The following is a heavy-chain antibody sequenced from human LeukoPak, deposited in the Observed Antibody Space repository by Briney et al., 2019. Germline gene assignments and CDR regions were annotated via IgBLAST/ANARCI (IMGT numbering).Heavy chain of an antibody. D-gene: IGHD5-12*01. J-gene: IGHJ6*02. CDR2: ISSSGSTI. V-gene: IGHV3-48*03. CDR3: ASLMATTNYYYYYGMDV. CDR1: GFTFSSYE. Sequence: GGSLRLSCAASGFTFSSYEMNWVRQAPGKGLEWVSCISSSGSTIYYADSVKGRFTISRDNAKNSLYLQMNSLRAEDTAVYYCASLMATTNYYYYYGMDVWGQGTTVTVSS.